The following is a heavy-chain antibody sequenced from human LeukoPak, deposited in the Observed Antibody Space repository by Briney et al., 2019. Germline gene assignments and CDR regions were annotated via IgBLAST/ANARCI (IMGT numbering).Heavy chain of an antibody. CDR1: GGSISSSSYY. J-gene: IGHJ3*02. D-gene: IGHD2-2*01. CDR3: ARDPAYCSSTSCYSGAFDI. CDR2: IYYSGST. Sequence: SETLSLTCTVSGGSISSSSYYWSWIRQPPGKGLEWIGYIYYSGSTNYNPSLKSRVTISVDTSKNQFSLKLSSVTAADTAVYYCARDPAYCSSTSCYSGAFDIWGQGTMVTVSS. V-gene: IGHV4-61*01.